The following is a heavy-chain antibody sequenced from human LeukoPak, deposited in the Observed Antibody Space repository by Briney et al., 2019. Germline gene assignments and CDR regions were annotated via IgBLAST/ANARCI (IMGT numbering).Heavy chain of an antibody. CDR3: ARGGHYGSGSYYRDYYYYYMDV. D-gene: IGHD3-10*01. J-gene: IGHJ6*03. Sequence: GGSLRLSCAASGFTVSSNYMSWVRQAPGKGLEWVSVIYSGGSTYYADSVKGRFTISRDNSKNTLYLQMNSLRAEDTAVYYCARGGHYGSGSYYRDYYYYYMDVWGKGTTVTVSS. CDR2: IYSGGST. V-gene: IGHV3-66*02. CDR1: GFTVSSNY.